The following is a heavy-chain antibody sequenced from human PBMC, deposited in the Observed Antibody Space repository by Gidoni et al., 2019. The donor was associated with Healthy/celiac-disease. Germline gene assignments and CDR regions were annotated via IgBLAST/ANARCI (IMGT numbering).Heavy chain of an antibody. Sequence: EVQLVESGGGLVKPGGSLRLSCAASGFTFSNAWMSWVRQAPGKGLEWVGRIKSKTDGGTTDYAAPVKGRFTISRDDSKNTLYLQMNSLKTEDTAVYYCTTDYDILTGEVDYWGQGTLVTVSS. V-gene: IGHV3-15*01. J-gene: IGHJ4*02. CDR3: TTDYDILTGEVDY. D-gene: IGHD3-9*01. CDR1: GFTFSNAW. CDR2: IKSKTDGGTT.